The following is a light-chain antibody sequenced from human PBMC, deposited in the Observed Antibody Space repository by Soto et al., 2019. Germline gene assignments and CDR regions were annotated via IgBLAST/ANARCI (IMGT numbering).Light chain of an antibody. J-gene: IGKJ2*01. V-gene: IGKV1-33*01. CDR3: QQYDSRPNT. CDR2: DVS. CDR1: PGITLC. Sequence: QMTPAPSFLSASVGDRVTITFPASPGITLCLNLYQHKAGKAPNLLIHDVSTLETWVPARFSGRGSGTIFTLTIINLQPEDVATYYCQQYDSRPNTFGQGTKVEIK.